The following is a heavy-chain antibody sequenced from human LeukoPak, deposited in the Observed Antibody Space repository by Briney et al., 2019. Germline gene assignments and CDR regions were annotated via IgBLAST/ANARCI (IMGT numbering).Heavy chain of an antibody. V-gene: IGHV1-8*01. J-gene: IGHJ5*02. CDR2: LNPNSGKS. CDR1: GYTFTSYD. Sequence: ASVKVSCKASGYTFTSYDINWVRQATGQGFEWMGWLNPNSGKSDFAQKFQGRVTMTRDTSISTAYMEQGSLISEDTTVYYCPTGPPFRASQDSFDPWGQGTLVIVSS. CDR3: PTGPPFRASQDSFDP. D-gene: IGHD2/OR15-2a*01.